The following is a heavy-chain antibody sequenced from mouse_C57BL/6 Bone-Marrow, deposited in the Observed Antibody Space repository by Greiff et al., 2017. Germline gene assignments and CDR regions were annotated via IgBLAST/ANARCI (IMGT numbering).Heavy chain of an antibody. CDR1: GFTFSSYA. CDR2: ISDGGSYT. V-gene: IGHV5-4*01. D-gene: IGHD1-3*01. Sequence: EVHLVESGGGLVKPGGSLKLSCAASGFTFSSYAMSWVRQTPEKRLEWVATISDGGSYTYYPDNVKGRFTLSIDNAKNNLYLQMSHLKSEDTAMYYCARVVFQVFDYWGQGTTLSVSS. CDR3: ARVVFQVFDY. J-gene: IGHJ2*01.